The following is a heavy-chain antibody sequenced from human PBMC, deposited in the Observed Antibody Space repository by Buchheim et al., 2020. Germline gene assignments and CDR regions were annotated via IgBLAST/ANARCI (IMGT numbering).Heavy chain of an antibody. D-gene: IGHD4-17*01. CDR1: GGSISSGGYS. Sequence: QLQLQESGSGLVKPSQTLSLTCAVSGGSISSGGYSWSWIRQPPEKGLEWIGYIYHSGSTYYNPSLKSRVTISVDRSKNQFSLKLSSVTAADTAVYYCARSDGDSSLLGVTNWFDPWGQGTL. J-gene: IGHJ5*02. CDR3: ARSDGDSSLLGVTNWFDP. V-gene: IGHV4-30-2*01. CDR2: IYHSGST.